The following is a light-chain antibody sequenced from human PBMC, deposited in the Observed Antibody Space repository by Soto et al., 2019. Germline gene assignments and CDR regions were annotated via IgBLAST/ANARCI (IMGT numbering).Light chain of an antibody. Sequence: QSALTQPASVSGSPGQSITISCPGTSSDIGAYKYVSWYQQHPGKAPKLMIYEVSHRPSGVSNRFSGSKSGNTASLTISGLQAEDEADYYCSSYTTRVTLVFGGGTKLTVL. CDR3: SSYTTRVTLV. CDR2: EVS. CDR1: SSDIGAYKY. V-gene: IGLV2-14*01. J-gene: IGLJ2*01.